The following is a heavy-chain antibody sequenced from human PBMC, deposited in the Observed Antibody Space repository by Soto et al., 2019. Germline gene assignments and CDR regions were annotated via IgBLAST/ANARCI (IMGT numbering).Heavy chain of an antibody. CDR3: ARQSWENWSYEAY. CDR2: VYPSGHT. J-gene: IGHJ4*02. V-gene: IGHV4-4*07. CDR1: GDSISSYA. Sequence: PSETLSLTGAVSGDSISSYACNWIRQTAGRGLEWIGRVYPSGHTQYRSSFETRVTVSVDMSTNQFFLELTSVTAADTAVYYCARQSWENWSYEAYWGQGTQVTLSS. D-gene: IGHD1-7*01.